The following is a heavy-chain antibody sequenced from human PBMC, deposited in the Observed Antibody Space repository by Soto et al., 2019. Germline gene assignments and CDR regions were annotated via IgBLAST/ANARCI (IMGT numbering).Heavy chain of an antibody. CDR1: GFTFSSYG. D-gene: IGHD3-3*01. CDR3: AKDRCITIFGVFNYYYYYGMDV. CDR2: ISYDGSNK. J-gene: IGHJ6*02. V-gene: IGHV3-30*18. Sequence: QVQLVESGGGVVQPGRSLRLSCAASGFTFSSYGMHWVRQAPGKGLEWVAVISYDGSNKYYADSVKGRFTISRDNSKNTLYLHMNSLRAEDTAVYYCAKDRCITIFGVFNYYYYYGMDVWGQGTTVTVSS.